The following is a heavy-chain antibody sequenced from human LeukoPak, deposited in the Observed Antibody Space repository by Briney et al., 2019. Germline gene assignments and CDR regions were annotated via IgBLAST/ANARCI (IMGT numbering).Heavy chain of an antibody. J-gene: IGHJ6*02. D-gene: IGHD6-19*01. V-gene: IGHV1-69*06. Sequence: SVKVSCKASGGTFSSYAISWVRQAPGQGLEWMGGIIPIFGTANYAQKFQGRVTITADKSTSTAYMELSSLRSDDTAVYYCARDLPRSSGWSPYYYYGMDVWGQGTTVTVSS. CDR2: IIPIFGTA. CDR3: ARDLPRSSGWSPYYYYGMDV. CDR1: GGTFSSYA.